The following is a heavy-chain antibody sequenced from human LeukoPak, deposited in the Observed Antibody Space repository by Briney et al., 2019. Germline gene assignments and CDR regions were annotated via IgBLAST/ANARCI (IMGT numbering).Heavy chain of an antibody. J-gene: IGHJ4*02. CDR3: ARGVVVTSFDY. CDR2: ISSSGSTI. V-gene: IGHV3-11*01. CDR1: GFTFSDYY. D-gene: IGHD2-21*02. Sequence: GGSLRLSCAASGFTFSDYYMSWIRQAPGKGLEWVSYISSSGSTIYYADSVKGRFTISRDNAKYALYLQMNSLRAEDTAVYYCARGVVVTSFDYWGQGTLVTVSS.